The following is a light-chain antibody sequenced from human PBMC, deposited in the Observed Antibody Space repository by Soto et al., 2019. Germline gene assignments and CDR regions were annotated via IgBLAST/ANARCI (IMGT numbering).Light chain of an antibody. CDR2: HAS. V-gene: IGKV1-5*01. Sequence: DIQMSISVSTLPATVRDRVTITRRASQSISNWLAWYQQKPGTAPKVLIYHASNLQSGVPSRFSGSGSGTEFTLTISSLQPDDFAVYYCQQYNNWPITFGQGTRLEIK. CDR1: QSISNW. J-gene: IGKJ5*01. CDR3: QQYNNWPIT.